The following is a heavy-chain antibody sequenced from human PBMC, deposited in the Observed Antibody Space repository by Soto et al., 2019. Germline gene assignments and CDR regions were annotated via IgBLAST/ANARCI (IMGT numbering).Heavy chain of an antibody. Sequence: SGTLALPCPFSGYTISTCRHGGWRRQPPGRALMWLGPIYHSGSPYHNPSLKSRVTISVDTSKNQFNLKLSSVTAADTAVYYCARDSGYNWNYIHSYYGMDVWGQGTTVT. CDR2: IYHSGSP. D-gene: IGHD1-7*01. CDR3: ARDSGYNWNYIHSYYGMDV. J-gene: IGHJ6*02. V-gene: IGHV4-38-2*02. CDR1: GYTISTCRH.